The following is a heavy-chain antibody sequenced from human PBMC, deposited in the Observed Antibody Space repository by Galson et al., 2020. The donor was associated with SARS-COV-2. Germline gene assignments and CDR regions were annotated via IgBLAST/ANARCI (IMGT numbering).Heavy chain of an antibody. D-gene: IGHD1-1*01. CDR2: VDWDDDK. CDR1: GFSLSPSGMC. CDR3: ARIPLLEPDYYYYGMDV. J-gene: IGHJ6*02. V-gene: IGHV2-70*01. Sequence: SGPTLVNPTQTLTLTCTFSGFSLSPSGMCVSWIRQPTGKALEWLALVDWDDDKYYSTALKTRLTISKDTSKNQVVLTMTNMDPVDTAPYYCARIPLLEPDYYYYGMDVWGQGTTVTVSS.